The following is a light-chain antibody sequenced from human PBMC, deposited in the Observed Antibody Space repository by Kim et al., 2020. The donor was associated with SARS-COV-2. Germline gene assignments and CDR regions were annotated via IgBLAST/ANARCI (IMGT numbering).Light chain of an antibody. V-gene: IGKV1-5*03. J-gene: IGKJ1*01. CDR1: QSISSR. CDR3: KQYKSNWT. Sequence: SASVGDRVTITGRASQSISSRLAWYQQNPGKAPKLLIYKASSLESGVTSRSSGSGSGTDFTLPISSLQLDDFAPYYFKQYKSNWTFVQGTKV. CDR2: KAS.